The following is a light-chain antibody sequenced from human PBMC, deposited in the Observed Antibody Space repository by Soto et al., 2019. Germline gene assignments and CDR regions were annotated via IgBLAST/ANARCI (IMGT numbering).Light chain of an antibody. Sequence: EIVLTQSPGTLSLSPGERATLSCRASQTVSSSYLAWYQQKPGQAPRLLIYGASIRVTGIPDRFSGSGSVTDFTLTISRLEPEDFAVYYCQHYVSSPWTFGHGTKVEIK. CDR3: QHYVSSPWT. V-gene: IGKV3-20*01. CDR1: QTVSSSY. J-gene: IGKJ1*01. CDR2: GAS.